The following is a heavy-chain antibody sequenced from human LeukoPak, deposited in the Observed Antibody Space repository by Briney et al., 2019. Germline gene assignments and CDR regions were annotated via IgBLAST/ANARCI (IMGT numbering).Heavy chain of an antibody. D-gene: IGHD3-3*01. Sequence: SVKVSCKASGGTFSSYAISWVRQAPGQGLEWMGGIIPIFGTANYAQKFQGRVTITADESTSTAYMELSSLRSEDTAVYYCATQESFYTYDFWSGYYPSFFDYWGQGTLVTVSS. J-gene: IGHJ4*02. CDR3: ATQESFYTYDFWSGYYPSFFDY. V-gene: IGHV1-69*13. CDR2: IIPIFGTA. CDR1: GGTFSSYA.